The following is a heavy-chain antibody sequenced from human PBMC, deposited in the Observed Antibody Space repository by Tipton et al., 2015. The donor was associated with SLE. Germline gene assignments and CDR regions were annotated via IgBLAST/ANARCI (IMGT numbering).Heavy chain of an antibody. V-gene: IGHV3-48*01. Sequence: SLRLSCAASGSAVSSNYMNWVRQAPGKGLEWVSYISSSSITIDYADSVKGRFTISRDDAKNSLYLQMNSLRAEDTAVYYCASYSSTFGYWGQGTLVTVSS. J-gene: IGHJ4*02. D-gene: IGHD6-13*01. CDR1: GSAVSSNY. CDR3: ASYSSTFGY. CDR2: ISSSSITI.